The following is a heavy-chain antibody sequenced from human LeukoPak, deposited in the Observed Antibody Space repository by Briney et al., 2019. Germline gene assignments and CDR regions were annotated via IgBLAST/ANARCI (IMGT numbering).Heavy chain of an antibody. CDR3: ATGIQLWSKYYYYYGMDV. J-gene: IGHJ6*02. CDR1: GYTLTELS. CDR2: FDPEDGET. V-gene: IGHV1-24*01. D-gene: IGHD5-18*01. Sequence: GASVKVPCKVSGYTLTELSMHWVRQAPGKGLEWMGGFDPEDGETIYAQKFQGRVTMTEDTSTDTAYMELSSLRSEDTAVYYCATGIQLWSKYYYYYGMDVWGQGTTVTVSS.